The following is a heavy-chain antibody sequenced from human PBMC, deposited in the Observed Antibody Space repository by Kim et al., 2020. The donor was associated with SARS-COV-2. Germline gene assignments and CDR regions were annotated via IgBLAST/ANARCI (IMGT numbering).Heavy chain of an antibody. Sequence: VKGRFTISRDNATNTLYLRMSSLRAEDTAVYSCARDYGSGSPTSDYGMDVWGQGTTVTVSS. V-gene: IGHV3-30*15. J-gene: IGHJ6*02. D-gene: IGHD3-10*01. CDR3: ARDYGSGSPTSDYGMDV.